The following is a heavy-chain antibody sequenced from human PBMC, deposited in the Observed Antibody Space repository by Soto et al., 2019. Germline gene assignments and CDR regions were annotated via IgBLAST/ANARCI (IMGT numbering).Heavy chain of an antibody. J-gene: IGHJ5*02. D-gene: IGHD3-3*01. Sequence: ASVKVSCKASGYTFTGYYMHWVRQAPGQGLEWMGWINPSSGGTNYAQKFQGRVTMTRDTSISTAYMELSRLRSDDTAVYYCARAPGYDFWSGYRLGDNWFDPWGQGTLVTVSS. CDR3: ARAPGYDFWSGYRLGDNWFDP. V-gene: IGHV1-2*02. CDR1: GYTFTGYY. CDR2: INPSSGGT.